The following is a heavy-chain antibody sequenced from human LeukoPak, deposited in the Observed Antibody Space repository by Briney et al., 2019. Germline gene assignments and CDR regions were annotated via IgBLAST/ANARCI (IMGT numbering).Heavy chain of an antibody. CDR3: AKAPLKTYYDFWSGYFDY. CDR1: GFTFDDYA. V-gene: IGHV3-9*01. D-gene: IGHD3-3*01. CDR2: ISWNSGSI. J-gene: IGHJ4*02. Sequence: PGGSLRLSCAASGFTFDDYAMHWVRQAPGKGLEWVSGISWNSGSIGYADSVKGRFTISRDNAKNSLYLQMNSLRAEDTALYYCAKAPLKTYYDFWSGYFDYWGQGTLVTVSS.